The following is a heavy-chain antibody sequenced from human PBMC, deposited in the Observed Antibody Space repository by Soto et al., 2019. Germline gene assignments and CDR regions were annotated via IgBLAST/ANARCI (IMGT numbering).Heavy chain of an antibody. CDR1: GFTFSDAW. V-gene: IGHV3-15*07. D-gene: IGHD4-4*01. Sequence: PGGSLRLSCAASGFTFSDAWMNWVRQAPGKGLEWVGRIKSKTDGGTTDYAAPVKGRFTISRDDSKNTLYLQMNSLKTEDTAVYYCTTAGREVTTAPRSYYYYYGMDVWGQGTTVTVSS. CDR3: TTAGREVTTAPRSYYYYYGMDV. CDR2: IKSKTDGGTT. J-gene: IGHJ6*02.